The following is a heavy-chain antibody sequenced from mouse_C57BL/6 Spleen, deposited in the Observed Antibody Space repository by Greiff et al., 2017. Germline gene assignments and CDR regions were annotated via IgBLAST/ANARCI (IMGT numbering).Heavy chain of an antibody. CDR3: AREEIYEGPYYAMDY. CDR1: GYTFTSYW. CDR2: IHPNSGST. V-gene: IGHV1-64*01. D-gene: IGHD2-3*01. Sequence: QVQLQQPGAELVKPGASVKLSCKASGYTFTSYWMHWVKQRPGQGLEWIGMIHPNSGSTNYNEKFKSKATLTVDKSSSTAYMQLSSLTSEDSAVYYCAREEIYEGPYYAMDYWGQGTSVTVSS. J-gene: IGHJ4*01.